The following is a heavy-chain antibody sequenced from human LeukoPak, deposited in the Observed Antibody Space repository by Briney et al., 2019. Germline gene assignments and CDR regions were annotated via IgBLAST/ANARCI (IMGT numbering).Heavy chain of an antibody. CDR3: AREANNPDAFDI. D-gene: IGHD1-14*01. J-gene: IGHJ3*02. Sequence: GGSLRLSCAASGFTFRSYWMNWVRQAPGKGLEWVANINQDGSEKYYVDSVKGRFSISRDNAKKSVYLQMNSLRAEDTAVYYCAREANNPDAFDIWGQGTMVTVSS. V-gene: IGHV3-7*01. CDR2: INQDGSEK. CDR1: GFTFRSYW.